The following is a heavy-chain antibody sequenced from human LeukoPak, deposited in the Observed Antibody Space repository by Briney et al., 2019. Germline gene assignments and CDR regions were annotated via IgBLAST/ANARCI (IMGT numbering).Heavy chain of an antibody. CDR2: IYSGGST. V-gene: IGHV3-66*02. CDR3: ARGMGYCSSTSCYLPLDH. J-gene: IGHJ4*02. CDR1: GFTVSSSC. Sequence: AGGSLRLSCAGSGFTVSSSCMSWVRQAPGKGLEWVSIIYSGGSTYYADSVKGRFTLSRDDSKNTLYLQMNCLRPDDTAVYYCARGMGYCSSTSCYLPLDHWGQGAPVIVSS. D-gene: IGHD2-2*01.